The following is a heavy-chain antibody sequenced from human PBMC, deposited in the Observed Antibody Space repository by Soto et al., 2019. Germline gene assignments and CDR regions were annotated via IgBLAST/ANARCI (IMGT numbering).Heavy chain of an antibody. D-gene: IGHD4-17*01. CDR2: INPNSGGT. V-gene: IGHV1-2*02. CDR3: AREWGRGVTTWAALDY. CDR1: GYTFTGYY. J-gene: IGHJ4*02. Sequence: QVQLVQSGAEVKKPGASVKVSCKASGYTFTGYYMHWVRQAPGQGLEWMGWINPNSGGTNYAQKFQGRVTMTRDTSISTAYMELSRLRSDDTAVYYCAREWGRGVTTWAALDYWGQGTLVTVSS.